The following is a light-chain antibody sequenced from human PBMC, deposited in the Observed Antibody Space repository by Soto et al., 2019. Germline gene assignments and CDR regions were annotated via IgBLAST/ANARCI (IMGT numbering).Light chain of an antibody. Sequence: QPVLTQSPSASASLGASVKLTCTLSSGHSSYAIAWHQQQPEKGPRYLMKLNSDGSHSKGDGVPDRFSGSSFGAERYLTISSLQSEDEADYYCQTWDTGIQVFGGGTKLTVL. CDR3: QTWDTGIQV. J-gene: IGLJ3*02. CDR2: LNSDGSH. V-gene: IGLV4-69*01. CDR1: SGHSSYA.